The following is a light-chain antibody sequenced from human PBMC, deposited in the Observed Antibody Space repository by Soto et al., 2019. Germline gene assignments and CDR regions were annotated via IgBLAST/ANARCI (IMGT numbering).Light chain of an antibody. CDR3: QQSHSGLT. J-gene: IGKJ2*01. CDR1: QTIATY. CDR2: AAS. Sequence: DIQMTQSPSSLSASVGDRVTITCRASQTIATYLNWYQQKPGKAPKLLIYAASNLDGGVPSRFSGSGSGTDFTLTISSLQPEDFATYYCQQSHSGLTFGQGTKLQIE. V-gene: IGKV1-39*01.